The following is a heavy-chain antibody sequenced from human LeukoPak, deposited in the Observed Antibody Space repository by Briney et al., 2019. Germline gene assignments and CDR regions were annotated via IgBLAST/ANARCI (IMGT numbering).Heavy chain of an antibody. CDR3: ARVVVITGDDAFDI. V-gene: IGHV1-2*02. Sequence: ASVKVSCKASGYTFTGYYMHWVRQAPGQGLEWMGWINPNSGGTNYAQKFQGRVTMTRDTSISTAYMELSRLRSDDTAVYYCARVVVITGDDAFDIWGQGTMVTVSS. CDR2: INPNSGGT. J-gene: IGHJ3*02. CDR1: GYTFTGYY. D-gene: IGHD3-22*01.